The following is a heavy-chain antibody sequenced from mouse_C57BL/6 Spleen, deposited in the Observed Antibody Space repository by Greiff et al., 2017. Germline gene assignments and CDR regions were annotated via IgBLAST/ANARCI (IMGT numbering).Heavy chain of an antibody. CDR1: GSTFSSYA. CDR2: IRSGGDYI. V-gene: IGHV5-9-1*02. CDR3: TREVVATDGLAY. D-gene: IGHD1-1*01. J-gene: IGHJ3*01. Sequence: EVKLVESGEGLVKPGGPLQFPSAAPGSTFSSYAISWVRQPPEKRLEWVAYIRSGGDYIYYADTVKGRFTISRDNARNTPYLQMSSLKSEDTAMSYCTREVVATDGLAYWGQGTLVTVSA.